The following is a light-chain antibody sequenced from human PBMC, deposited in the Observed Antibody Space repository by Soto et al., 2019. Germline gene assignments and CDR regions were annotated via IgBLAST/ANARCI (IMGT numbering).Light chain of an antibody. J-gene: IGLJ2*01. Sequence: SYELTQPPSVSVAPGKPARITCGGNKIGSKSVHWYQQKPGQAPVLVIYYDSDRPSGIPERFSGSNSGNTATLTISRVEAGDEADYYCQVWDSSSDHVVFGGGTKLTVL. CDR2: YDS. V-gene: IGLV3-21*04. CDR1: KIGSKS. CDR3: QVWDSSSDHVV.